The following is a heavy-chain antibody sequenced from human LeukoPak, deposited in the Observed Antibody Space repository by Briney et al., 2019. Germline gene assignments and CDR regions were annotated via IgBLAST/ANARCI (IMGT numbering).Heavy chain of an antibody. CDR1: GFTFSNAW. Sequence: PGGSLRLSCAASGFTFSNAWMSWVRQAPGKGLEWVGRLKSKTDGGTTDYAAPVKDRFTISRDDSKNTLYLQMNSLKTEDTAVYYCTTGATMVRGLGYWGQGTLVTVSS. CDR3: TTGATMVRGLGY. D-gene: IGHD3-10*01. J-gene: IGHJ4*02. CDR2: LKSKTDGGTT. V-gene: IGHV3-15*01.